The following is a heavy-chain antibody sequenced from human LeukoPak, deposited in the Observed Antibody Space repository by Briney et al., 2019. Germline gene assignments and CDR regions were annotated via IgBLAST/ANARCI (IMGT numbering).Heavy chain of an antibody. V-gene: IGHV4-59*08. CDR1: GGSISTYY. J-gene: IGHJ3*01. CDR2: VYHSGST. CDR3: ARHRQYDADAFDV. Sequence: SETLSLTCTISGGSISTYYWSWIRQPPGKRLESIGYVYHSGSTNYNPSLKSRVTISVDTSKSQFSLNLSSVTAADTAVYYCARHRQYDADAFDVWGQGTVVPVSS. D-gene: IGHD2/OR15-2a*01.